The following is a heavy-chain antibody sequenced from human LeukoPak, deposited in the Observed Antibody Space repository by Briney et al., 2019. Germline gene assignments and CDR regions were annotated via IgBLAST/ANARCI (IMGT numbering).Heavy chain of an antibody. CDR1: GFTFSNHG. CDR3: AKRVPYSSSSVYFDN. V-gene: IGHV3-23*01. J-gene: IGHJ4*02. CDR2: VSECASDP. Sequence: GGSLRLSCAASGFTFSNHGMSRGRQPSGQGLKQVSAVSECASDPPYADSVKGLLTVSRDNSKNTLYLQLNSLRAEDTAVYYCAKRVPYSSSSVYFDNWGQGTLVTASS. D-gene: IGHD6-6*01.